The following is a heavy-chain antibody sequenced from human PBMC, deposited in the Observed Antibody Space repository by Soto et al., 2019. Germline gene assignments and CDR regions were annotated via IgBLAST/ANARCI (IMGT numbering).Heavy chain of an antibody. Sequence: LSLTFTVSGXSISSYYWSWIRQPPGKGLEWIGYIYYSGSTNYNPSLKSRVTISVDTSKNQFSLKLSSVTAADTAVYYCARVSFSGGWYGPFDYWGQGTLVTVSS. CDR1: GXSISSYY. V-gene: IGHV4-59*01. CDR3: ARVSFSGGWYGPFDY. CDR2: IYYSGST. J-gene: IGHJ4*02. D-gene: IGHD6-19*01.